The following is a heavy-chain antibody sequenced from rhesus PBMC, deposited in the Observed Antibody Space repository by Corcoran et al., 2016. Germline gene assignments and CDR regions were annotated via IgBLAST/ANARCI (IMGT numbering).Heavy chain of an antibody. J-gene: IGHJ6*01. CDR2: VDPKDGEA. CDR1: GYTFTDYY. D-gene: IGHD4-4*01. Sequence: EVQLVQSGAEVKKPGASVKSSCKASGYTFTDYYLHWVRQAPGKGLEWMGSVDPKDGEANYAQEFQDGGTSTADTSTDTAYMGLSSLRSEDADVYYCARGGPDYGSNYGLDSWGQGVVVTVSS. V-gene: IGHV1-111*02. CDR3: ARGGPDYGSNYGLDS.